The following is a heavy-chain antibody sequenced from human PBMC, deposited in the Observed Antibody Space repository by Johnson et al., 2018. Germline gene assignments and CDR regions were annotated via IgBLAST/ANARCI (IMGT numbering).Heavy chain of an antibody. V-gene: IGHV4-39*01. Sequence: QVQLQESGPGLVKPSETLSLTCTVSGGSISSSSYYWGWIRQPPGKGLEWIGSISYSGSTSYNPSLKSRDTIFVDTSKNQVSLHLGSVTAADTAVYSCGRSGESSGYYYYNWGQGTLVTVSS. J-gene: IGHJ4*02. CDR2: ISYSGST. CDR3: GRSGESSGYYYYN. D-gene: IGHD3-22*01. CDR1: GGSISSSSYY.